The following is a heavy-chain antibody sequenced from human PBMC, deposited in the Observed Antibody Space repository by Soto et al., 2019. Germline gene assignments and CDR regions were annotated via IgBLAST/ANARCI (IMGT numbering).Heavy chain of an antibody. D-gene: IGHD3-22*01. CDR3: ARGAISMMGYFDL. V-gene: IGHV4-30-2*01. Sequence: QLQLQESGSGLVKPSQTLSLTCAVSGGSINNGGYSWSWIRQPPGKGLEWIGYIYQSGSTYYNPSLKSRVTISVDRSKNQFSLKLISVTSADTAAYYCARGAISMMGYFDLWGRGTLVTVSS. CDR2: IYQSGST. CDR1: GGSINNGGYS. J-gene: IGHJ2*01.